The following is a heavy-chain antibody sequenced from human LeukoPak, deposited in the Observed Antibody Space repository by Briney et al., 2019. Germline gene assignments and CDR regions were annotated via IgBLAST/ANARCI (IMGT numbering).Heavy chain of an antibody. CDR1: GYSISSGYY. J-gene: IGHJ4*02. D-gene: IGHD2-2*01. CDR2: IYHSGST. V-gene: IGHV4-38-2*01. Sequence: SETLSLTCAVSGYSISSGYYWGWIRQPPGKGLEWTGSIYHSGSTYYNPSLKSRVTISVDTSKNQFSLKLSSVTAADTAVYYCARPQGVVPAAIDYWGQGTLVTVSS. CDR3: ARPQGVVPAAIDY.